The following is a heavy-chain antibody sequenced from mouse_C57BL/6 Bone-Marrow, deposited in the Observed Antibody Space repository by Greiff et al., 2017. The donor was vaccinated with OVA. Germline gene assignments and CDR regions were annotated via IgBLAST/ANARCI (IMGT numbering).Heavy chain of an antibody. J-gene: IGHJ1*03. Sequence: VKLQQSGAELVKPGASVKISCKASGYAFSSYWMNWVKQRPGKGLEWIGQIYPGDGDTNYNGKFKGKATLTADKSSSTAYMQLSSLTSEDSAVYFCARYGYYGSSYVRYFDVWGTGTTVTVSS. V-gene: IGHV1-80*01. CDR1: GYAFSSYW. D-gene: IGHD1-1*01. CDR2: IYPGDGDT. CDR3: ARYGYYGSSYVRYFDV.